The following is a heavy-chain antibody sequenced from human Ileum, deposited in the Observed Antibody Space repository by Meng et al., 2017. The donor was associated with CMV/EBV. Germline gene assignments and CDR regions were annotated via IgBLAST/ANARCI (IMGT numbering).Heavy chain of an antibody. CDR3: ARVYDFWSGPFDP. V-gene: IGHV4-30-4*08. CDR1: GDSINSGDYN. CDR2: IHRSGSS. Sequence: VSGDSINSGDYNWNWIRQSPGKRLESIGYIHRSGSSYYNPSLKGRVTMSIDTSKNQFSLKLSSVTAADTAVYYCARVYDFWSGPFDPWGQGTLVTVSS. J-gene: IGHJ5*02. D-gene: IGHD3-3*01.